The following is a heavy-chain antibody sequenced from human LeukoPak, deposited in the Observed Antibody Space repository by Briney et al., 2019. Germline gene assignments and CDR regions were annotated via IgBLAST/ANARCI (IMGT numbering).Heavy chain of an antibody. CDR2: IIPILGIA. V-gene: IGHV1-69*04. CDR3: AREDGDYRFDY. Sequence: SVKVSCKASGGTFSSYAISWVRQAPGQGLEWMGRIIPILGIANYAQKFQGRVTMTRDTSTSTVYMELNSLRAEDTAVYYCAREDGDYRFDYWGQGTLVTVSS. D-gene: IGHD4-17*01. J-gene: IGHJ4*02. CDR1: GGTFSSYA.